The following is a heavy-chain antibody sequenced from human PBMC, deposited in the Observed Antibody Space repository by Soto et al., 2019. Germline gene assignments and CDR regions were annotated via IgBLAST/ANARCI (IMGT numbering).Heavy chain of an antibody. CDR3: ARGATVTTIVSGKLRKISFDP. J-gene: IGHJ5*02. CDR1: GVSISSYY. CDR2: IYYSGST. Sequence: SETLSLTCTVSGVSISSYYWSWIRQPPGKGLEWIGYIYYSGSTNYNPSLKSRVTISVDTSKNQFSLKLSSVTAADTAVYYCARGATVTTIVSGKLRKISFDPWGQGTLVTVSS. D-gene: IGHD4-17*01. V-gene: IGHV4-59*01.